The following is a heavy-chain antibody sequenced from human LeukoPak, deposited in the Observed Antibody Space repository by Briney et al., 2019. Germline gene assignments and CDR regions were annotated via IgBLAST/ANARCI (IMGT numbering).Heavy chain of an antibody. V-gene: IGHV4-39*01. Sequence: SETLSLTCTLSGGSITNTKYYWGWIRQPPGKGLEWIGSIYYTGSTYYNPSLKSRVTISVDTSKNQFSLKLRSVTAADTALYYCTRHTGYISGQYSNYEDSWGQGTLVTVSP. CDR1: GGSITNTKYY. J-gene: IGHJ4*02. D-gene: IGHD4-11*01. CDR3: TRHTGYISGQYSNYEDS. CDR2: IYYTGST.